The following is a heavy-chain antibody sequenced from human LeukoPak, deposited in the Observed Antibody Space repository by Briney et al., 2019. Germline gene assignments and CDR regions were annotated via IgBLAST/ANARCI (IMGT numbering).Heavy chain of an antibody. J-gene: IGHJ6*02. CDR2: IKPDGSEK. Sequence: PGGSLRLSCAASAFTFRTYWMSWVRHAPGKGLEWVAMIKPDGSEKYYVDSVKGLFTISRDNAKNSLYLQMSSLRAEDTAVYYCTRDASGDTNSGPRMDVWGQGTTVTVSS. CDR1: AFTFRTYW. D-gene: IGHD1-26*01. V-gene: IGHV3-7*05. CDR3: TRDASGDTNSGPRMDV.